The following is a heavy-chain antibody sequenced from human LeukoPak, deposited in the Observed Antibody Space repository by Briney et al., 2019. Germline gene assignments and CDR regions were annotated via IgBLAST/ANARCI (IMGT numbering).Heavy chain of an antibody. J-gene: IGHJ6*03. CDR2: IKQDGSEK. V-gene: IGHV3-7*01. CDR3: ARNPPGIVGAPTHYCYYMDV. Sequence: GGSLRLSCAASGFTFSSYGMSWVRQAPGKGLEWVANIKQDGSEKNYVDSVKGRFTISRDNAKNSLYLQMNSLTAEDTAVYYCARNPPGIVGAPTHYCYYMDVWGRGTTVTISS. CDR1: GFTFSSYG. D-gene: IGHD1-26*01.